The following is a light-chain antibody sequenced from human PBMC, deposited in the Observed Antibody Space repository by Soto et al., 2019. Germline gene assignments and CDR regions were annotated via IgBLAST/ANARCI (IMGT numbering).Light chain of an antibody. CDR1: SSDVGSYNL. CDR3: CSYAGTNSVV. Sequence: QSVLTQPASVSGSPGQSITISCTGTSSDVGSYNLVSWYQQHPGTAPRLLIYEATKRPPGVSSRFSGSKSGNTASLTISGLQTEDEADYYCCSYAGTNSVVFGGGTKVTVL. V-gene: IGLV2-23*01. J-gene: IGLJ2*01. CDR2: EAT.